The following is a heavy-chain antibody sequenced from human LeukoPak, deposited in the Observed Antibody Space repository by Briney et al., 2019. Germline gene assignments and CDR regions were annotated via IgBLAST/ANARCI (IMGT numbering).Heavy chain of an antibody. CDR1: GYTFTSYG. CDR3: ARDGNRDDSSGLGAFDI. D-gene: IGHD3-22*01. V-gene: IGHV1-18*01. J-gene: IGHJ3*02. CDR2: ISAYNGNT. Sequence: ASVKVSCKASGYTFTSYGISWVRQAPGQGLEWMGWISAYNGNTNYAQKFQGRVTITADESTSTAYMELSSLRSEDTAVYYCARDGNRDDSSGLGAFDIWGQGTMVTVSS.